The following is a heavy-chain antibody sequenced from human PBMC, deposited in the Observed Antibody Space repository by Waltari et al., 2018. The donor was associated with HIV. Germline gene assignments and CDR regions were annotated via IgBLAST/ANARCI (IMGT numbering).Heavy chain of an antibody. D-gene: IGHD3-22*01. CDR2: IKSGAEGGTT. J-gene: IGHJ4*02. Sequence: EVQLVESGGGLVKPGGSLRLSCAASGITFRNAWMSWVRQAPGKGRGWVGRIKSGAEGGTTDYAAAVKGRFTNSRDDSKHTLYLQMDSLKTEDTAVYYCTTLWYSYDSTDYWGQGTLVTVSS. CDR3: TTLWYSYDSTDY. CDR1: GITFRNAW. V-gene: IGHV3-15*01.